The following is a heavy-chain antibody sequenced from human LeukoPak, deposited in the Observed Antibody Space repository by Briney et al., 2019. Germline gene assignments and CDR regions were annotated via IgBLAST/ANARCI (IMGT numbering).Heavy chain of an antibody. D-gene: IGHD1-20*01. CDR3: ARESLWYNYAFDI. J-gene: IGHJ3*02. CDR1: GGSISSSSYY. Sequence: SKTLSLTCTVSGGSISSSSYYWGWIRQPPGKGLEWIGSIYYSGSTYYNPSLKSRVTISVDTSKNQFSLRLSSVTAADTAVYFCARESLWYNYAFDIWGQGTMVTVSS. CDR2: IYYSGST. V-gene: IGHV4-39*07.